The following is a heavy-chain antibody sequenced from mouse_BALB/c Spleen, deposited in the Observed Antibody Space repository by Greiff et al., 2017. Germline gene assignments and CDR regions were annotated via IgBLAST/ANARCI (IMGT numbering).Heavy chain of an antibody. CDR2: INSNGGST. CDR1: GFTFSSYG. D-gene: IGHD2-1*01. Sequence: EVMLVESGGGLVQPGGSLKLSCAASGFTFSSYGMSWVRQTPDKRLELVATINSNGGSTYYPDSVKGRFTISRDNAKNTLYLQMSSLKSEDTAMYYCARVYYYYAMDYWGQGTSVTVSS. V-gene: IGHV5-6-3*01. CDR3: ARVYYYYAMDY. J-gene: IGHJ4*01.